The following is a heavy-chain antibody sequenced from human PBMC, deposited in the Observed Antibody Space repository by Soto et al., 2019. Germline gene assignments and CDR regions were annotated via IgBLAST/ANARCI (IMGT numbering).Heavy chain of an antibody. CDR2: IYYSGST. D-gene: IGHD3-22*01. Sequence: SETLSLTCTVSGGSVSSGSYYWSWIRQPPGKGLEWIGYIYYSGSTNYNPSLKSRVTISIDTSKNQFSLKLSSVTAADTAVYYCASGRSSGLDYCGQGSLVTVSS. CDR3: ASGRSSGLDY. CDR1: GGSVSSGSYY. V-gene: IGHV4-61*01. J-gene: IGHJ4*02.